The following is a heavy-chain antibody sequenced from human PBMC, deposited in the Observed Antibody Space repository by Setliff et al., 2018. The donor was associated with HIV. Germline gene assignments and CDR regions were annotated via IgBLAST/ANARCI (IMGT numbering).Heavy chain of an antibody. D-gene: IGHD6-13*01. CDR2: INHSGST. V-gene: IGHV4-34*01. J-gene: IGHJ6*02. Sequence: PSETLSLTCAVYGASFSGYYWIWVRQPPGKGLEWIGEINHSGSTNYNPSLKSRVTISVDTSKNPFSLKVRSVTAADTDVYYCSRLRWAATAGTWDYCYYGMDVWGQGTTVAVSS. CDR3: SRLRWAATAGTWDYCYYGMDV. CDR1: GASFSGYY.